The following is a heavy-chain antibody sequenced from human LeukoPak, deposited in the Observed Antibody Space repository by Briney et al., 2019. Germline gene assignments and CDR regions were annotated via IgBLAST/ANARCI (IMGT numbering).Heavy chain of an antibody. CDR1: GFTFSSYW. V-gene: IGHV3-7*01. J-gene: IGHJ5*02. CDR3: AKSGYPSGWYGNWFGP. D-gene: IGHD6-19*01. Sequence: GGSLRLSCAASGFTFSSYWMSWVRQAPGKGLEWVANIKQDGSAKYYVDSVKGRFTISRDNAKNSLYLQMNSLRAEDTAVYYCAKSGYPSGWYGNWFGPWGQGTLVTVSS. CDR2: IKQDGSAK.